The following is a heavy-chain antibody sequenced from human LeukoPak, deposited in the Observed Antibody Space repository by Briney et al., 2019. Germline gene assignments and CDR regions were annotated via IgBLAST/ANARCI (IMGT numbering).Heavy chain of an antibody. J-gene: IGHJ4*02. V-gene: IGHV3-23*01. CDR3: ANSGGSYFVGVFDY. Sequence: PGGSLRLSCAASGFTFSSYAMSWVRQAPGKGLEWVSAISGSGGSTYYADSVKGRFTISRDNSENTLYLQMNSLRAEDTAVYYCANSGGSYFVGVFDYWGQGTLVTVSS. CDR1: GFTFSSYA. CDR2: ISGSGGST. D-gene: IGHD1-26*01.